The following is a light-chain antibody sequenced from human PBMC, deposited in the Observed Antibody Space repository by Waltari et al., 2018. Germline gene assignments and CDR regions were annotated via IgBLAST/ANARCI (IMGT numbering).Light chain of an antibody. Sequence: QSALTQPASVSGSPGQSITISCTGTSSDIGAYNYVSWYQQHPGQAPKLIIYDVTKRPSGVSDRFSGSKSGNTASLTISALQAEDENNYFCSSYTTGRTVVIFGGGTKLTVL. CDR2: DVT. CDR1: SSDIGAYNY. V-gene: IGLV2-14*03. CDR3: SSYTTGRTVVI. J-gene: IGLJ2*01.